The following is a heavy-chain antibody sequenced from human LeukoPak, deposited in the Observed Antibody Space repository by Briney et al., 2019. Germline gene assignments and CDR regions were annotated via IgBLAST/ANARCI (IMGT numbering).Heavy chain of an antibody. V-gene: IGHV4-59*08. CDR1: GGSISSYY. Sequence: SETLSLTCTVSGGSISSYYWSWIRQPPGKGLEWIGYIYYSGSTNYNPSLKSRVTISVDTSKNQFSLKLSSVTAADMAVYYRAADYGEPWGQGAMVTVSS. CDR2: IYYSGST. CDR3: AADYGEP. D-gene: IGHD4-17*01. J-gene: IGHJ3*01.